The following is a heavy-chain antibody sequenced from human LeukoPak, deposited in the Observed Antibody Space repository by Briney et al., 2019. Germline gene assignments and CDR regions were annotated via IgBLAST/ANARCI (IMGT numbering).Heavy chain of an antibody. Sequence: SVTVSFTASGGTFSSYAISWVRQAPGQGLEWMGGIIPIFGTANQAQKFQGRVTITTDESTSTAYMELSSLRSEDTAVYYCARSQVVPAAIRSYYYYYMDVWGKGTTVTVSS. J-gene: IGHJ6*03. CDR1: GGTFSSYA. CDR3: ARSQVVPAAIRSYYYYYMDV. CDR2: IIPIFGTA. D-gene: IGHD2-2*02. V-gene: IGHV1-69*05.